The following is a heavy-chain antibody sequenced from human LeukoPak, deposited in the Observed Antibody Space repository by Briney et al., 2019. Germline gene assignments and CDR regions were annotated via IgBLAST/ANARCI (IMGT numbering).Heavy chain of an antibody. CDR2: ISSSSSYI. CDR3: ARDKSSIGAFDI. V-gene: IGHV3-21*01. J-gene: IGHJ3*02. D-gene: IGHD3-3*02. Sequence: GGSLRLSCAASGFTFSSYSMNWVRQAPVKGLEWVSSISSSSSYIYYADSVKGRFTISRDNAKNSLYLQMNSLRAEDTAVYYCARDKSSIGAFDIWGQGTMVTVSS. CDR1: GFTFSSYS.